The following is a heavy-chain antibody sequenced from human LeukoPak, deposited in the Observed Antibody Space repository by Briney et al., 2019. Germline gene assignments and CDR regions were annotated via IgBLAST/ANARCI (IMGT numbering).Heavy chain of an antibody. CDR1: GFTFSSYG. V-gene: IGHV3-33*01. CDR2: IWYDGSNK. D-gene: IGHD3-22*01. Sequence: GRSLRLSCAASGFTFSSYGMHWVRQAPGKGLEWVAVIWYDGSNKYYADSVKGRFTISRDNSKNTLYLQMNSLRAEDTAVYYCASDVHYYDSSGYYYLGYYYYGMDVWGQGTTVTVSS. CDR3: ASDVHYYDSSGYYYLGYYYYGMDV. J-gene: IGHJ6*02.